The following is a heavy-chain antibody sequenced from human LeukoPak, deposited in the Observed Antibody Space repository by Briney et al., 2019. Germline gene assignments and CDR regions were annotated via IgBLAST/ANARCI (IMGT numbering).Heavy chain of an antibody. CDR1: GFTFSNAW. Sequence: GGSLRLSCAASGFTFSNAWMSWVRQAPGKGLEWVSSVMGGGITTYYADSMKGRFTISRDNSKDTLFLQINSLRAEDTVTYYCAKASTRDSGYYFDSWGQGTLVTVSS. CDR2: VMGGGITT. D-gene: IGHD3-22*01. CDR3: AKASTRDSGYYFDS. J-gene: IGHJ4*02. V-gene: IGHV3-23*01.